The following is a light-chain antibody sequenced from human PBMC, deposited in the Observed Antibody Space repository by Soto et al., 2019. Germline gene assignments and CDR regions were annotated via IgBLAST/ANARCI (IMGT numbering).Light chain of an antibody. CDR3: RSSASGSAAYV. CDR2: EGS. J-gene: IGLJ1*01. CDR1: SSDVGTYNL. V-gene: IGLV2-23*01. Sequence: QSVLTQPASVSGSPGQSITISCTGTSSDVGTYNLVSWYQQHPGKAPNLMLYEGSKRPSGVSNRFSGSNSGNTASLTISGLQAEDEAHYYCRSSASGSAAYVCGNGTKVTV.